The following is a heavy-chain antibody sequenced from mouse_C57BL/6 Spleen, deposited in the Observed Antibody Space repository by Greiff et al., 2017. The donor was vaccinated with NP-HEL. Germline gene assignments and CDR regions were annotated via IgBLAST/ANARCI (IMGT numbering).Heavy chain of an antibody. CDR1: GYSFTGYY. CDR2: LNPSTGGT. J-gene: IGHJ4*01. CDR3: ARGGYDYYAMDD. V-gene: IGHV1-42*01. Sequence: VHVKQSGPELVKPGASVKISCKASGYSFTGYYMNWVKQSPEKSLEWIGELNPSTGGTTYNQKFKAKATLTVDKSSSTAYMQLKSLTSEDSAVYYWARGGYDYYAMDDWGQGTSVTVSS. D-gene: IGHD3-1*01.